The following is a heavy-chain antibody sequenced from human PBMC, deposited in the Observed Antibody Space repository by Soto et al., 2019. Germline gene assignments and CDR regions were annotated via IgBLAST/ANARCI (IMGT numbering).Heavy chain of an antibody. V-gene: IGHV3-21*01. CDR3: TRGPRPSSVGPGAF. D-gene: IGHD3-10*01. CDR1: GFTFSRYS. J-gene: IGHJ4*02. CDR2: ISSTSTYI. Sequence: GGSLRLSCEGSGFTFSRYSMNWVRQAPGKGLEWVASISSTSTYIYYGDFVKGRFSIARDNAKNSLYLQMNSLRAEDTAVYYCTRGPRPSSVGPGAFWGLGALVTVSS.